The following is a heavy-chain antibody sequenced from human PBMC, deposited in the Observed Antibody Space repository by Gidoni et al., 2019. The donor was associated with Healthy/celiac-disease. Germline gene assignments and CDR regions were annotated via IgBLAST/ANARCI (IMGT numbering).Heavy chain of an antibody. D-gene: IGHD3-10*01. V-gene: IGHV4-34*01. CDR3: ARGNLGKEYYFDY. J-gene: IGHJ4*02. CDR1: GGSFSGYY. CDR2: INHSGST. Sequence: QVQLQQWGAGLLKPSATLSLTCAVYGGSFSGYYWSWIRQPPGKGLEWIGEINHSGSTNYNPSLKSRVTISVDTSKNQFSLKLSSVTAADTAVYYCARGNLGKEYYFDYWGQGTLVTVSS.